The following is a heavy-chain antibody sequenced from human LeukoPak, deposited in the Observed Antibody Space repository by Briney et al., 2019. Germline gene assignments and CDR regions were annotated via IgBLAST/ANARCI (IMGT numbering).Heavy chain of an antibody. D-gene: IGHD4-17*01. CDR3: ARVGYGDYPTSPFRYYYYYMDV. Sequence: SETLSLTCAVYGGSFSGYYWSWIRQPPGKGLEWIGEINHSGSTNYNPSLKSRVTISVDTSKNQFSLKLSSVTAADTAVYYCARVGYGDYPTSPFRYYYYYMDVWGKGTTVTVSS. CDR1: GGSFSGYY. CDR2: INHSGST. V-gene: IGHV4-34*01. J-gene: IGHJ6*03.